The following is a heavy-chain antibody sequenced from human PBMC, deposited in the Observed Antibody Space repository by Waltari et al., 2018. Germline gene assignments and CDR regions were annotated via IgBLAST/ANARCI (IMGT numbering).Heavy chain of an antibody. V-gene: IGHV1-8*02. Sequence: QVQLVQSGAAVKKPGSSVKVSCTASGYTFTSYDSHWVRQATGQGLEWMGWMNPNSGNTGYAQKFQGRVTMTRNTSVSTAYMELSSLRSEDTAVYYCARMIRGHLIDYWGQGTLVTVSS. CDR1: GYTFTSYD. CDR3: ARMIRGHLIDY. J-gene: IGHJ4*02. D-gene: IGHD3-16*01. CDR2: MNPNSGNT.